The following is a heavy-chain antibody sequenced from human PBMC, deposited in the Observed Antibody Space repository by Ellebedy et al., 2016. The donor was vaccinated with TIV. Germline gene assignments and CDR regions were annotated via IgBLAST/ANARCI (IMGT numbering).Heavy chain of an antibody. Sequence: GESLKISXVGFGFTFSDSVMHWVRQDPGKGLDWVAGISVDGRAVHYPDSVKGRFTISRDNDQNTVYLQMNSLRLEDTAVYYCVRGWYSSGHCDVFAMWGQGTIVTVSS. CDR1: GFTFSDSV. CDR2: ISVDGRAV. J-gene: IGHJ3*02. D-gene: IGHD6-19*01. V-gene: IGHV3-30*03. CDR3: VRGWYSSGHCDVFAM.